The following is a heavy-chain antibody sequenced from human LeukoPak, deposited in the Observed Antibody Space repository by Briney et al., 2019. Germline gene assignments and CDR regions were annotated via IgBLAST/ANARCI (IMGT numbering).Heavy chain of an antibody. CDR1: GFTVSSNY. V-gene: IGHV3-53*01. CDR3: ARALGYCSSTSCYDNWFDP. D-gene: IGHD2-2*01. Sequence: PGGSLRLSCAASGFTVSSNYMSWVRQAPGKGLEWVSVIYSGGSTYYADSVKGRFTISRDNSKNTLYLQMNGLRAEDTAVYYCARALGYCSSTSCYDNWFDPWGQGTLVTVSS. J-gene: IGHJ5*02. CDR2: IYSGGST.